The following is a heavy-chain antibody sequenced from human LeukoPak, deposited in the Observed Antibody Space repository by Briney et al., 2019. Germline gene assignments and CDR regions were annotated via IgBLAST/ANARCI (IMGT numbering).Heavy chain of an antibody. CDR1: GGTFSSYA. V-gene: IGHV1-69*05. CDR3: ARGRFSGSYDY. D-gene: IGHD1-26*01. J-gene: IGHJ4*02. Sequence: ASVKVSCKASGGTFSSYAISWVRQAPGRGLEWMGGIIPIFGTANYAQKFQGRVTITTDESTSTAYMELSSLRSEDTAVYYCARGRFSGSYDYWGQGTLVTVSS. CDR2: IIPIFGTA.